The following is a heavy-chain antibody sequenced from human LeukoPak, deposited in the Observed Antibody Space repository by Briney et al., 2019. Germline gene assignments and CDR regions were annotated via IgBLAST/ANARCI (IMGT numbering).Heavy chain of an antibody. Sequence: GGSLRLSCAASGFTFSSYTMNRVRQAPGKGLEWVSSISGTGTYIYNADSVKGRFTISRDNAKNSLYLQMNSLRAEDTAVYYCARDYCSSTSCFPSGTNYFDSWGQGTPVTVSS. D-gene: IGHD2-2*01. CDR1: GFTFSSYT. CDR3: ARDYCSSTSCFPSGTNYFDS. V-gene: IGHV3-21*01. CDR2: ISGTGTYI. J-gene: IGHJ4*02.